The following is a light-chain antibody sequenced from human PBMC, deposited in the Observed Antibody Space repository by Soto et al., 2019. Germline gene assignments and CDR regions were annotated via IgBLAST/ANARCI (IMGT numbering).Light chain of an antibody. CDR3: HQYSGPPYT. V-gene: IGKV3-20*01. Sequence: EIVLTQSPGTLSLSPGERVTLSCRASQTVSSSYFGWFQQRPGQAPRLLIYDTFYRATGIPDRFSASGSGTDFTLTISRLEPEDFVVYYCHQYSGPPYTVGQGTKLEI. CDR2: DTF. J-gene: IGKJ2*01. CDR1: QTVSSSY.